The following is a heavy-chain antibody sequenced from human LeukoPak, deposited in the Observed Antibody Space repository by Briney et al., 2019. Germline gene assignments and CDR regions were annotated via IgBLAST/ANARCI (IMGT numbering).Heavy chain of an antibody. V-gene: IGHV3-30*04. Sequence: PGRSLRLSCAASGFTFSSYAMHWVRQAPGKGLEWVALISYDRSNKYYADSVKGRFTISRDNSKNTLYLQMNSLRAEDTAVYYCARAYGGYVPFDYWGQGTLVTVSS. CDR3: ARAYGGYVPFDY. CDR2: ISYDRSNK. J-gene: IGHJ4*02. D-gene: IGHD5-12*01. CDR1: GFTFSSYA.